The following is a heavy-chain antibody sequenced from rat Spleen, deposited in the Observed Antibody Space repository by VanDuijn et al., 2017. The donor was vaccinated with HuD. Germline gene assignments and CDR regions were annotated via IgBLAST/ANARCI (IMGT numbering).Heavy chain of an antibody. CDR1: GFTFSDYY. CDR2: IKYDGSST. J-gene: IGHJ2*01. D-gene: IGHD1-1*01. Sequence: EVQLAESGGGLVQPGRSLKLSCAVSGFTFSDYYMAWVRQAPTKGLEWVATIKYDGSSTYYRDPVKGRFTISRDNAKSSLYLQMDSLRSEDTATYYCTTYYYSGPFDYWGQGVMVTVSS. V-gene: IGHV5-20*01. CDR3: TTYYYSGPFDY.